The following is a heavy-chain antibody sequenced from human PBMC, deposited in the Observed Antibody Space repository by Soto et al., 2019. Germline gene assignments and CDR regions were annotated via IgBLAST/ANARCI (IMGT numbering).Heavy chain of an antibody. J-gene: IGHJ4*02. CDR2: INAGNGNT. D-gene: IGHD2-8*01. CDR3: ARGVRYCTNGVCYTLDY. V-gene: IGHV1-3*01. Sequence: ASVKVSCKASGYTFTSYAMHWVRQAPGQRLEWMGWINAGNGNTKYSQKFQGRVTITRDTSASIAYMELSSLRSEDTAVYYCARGVRYCTNGVCYTLDYWGQGTLVTVSS. CDR1: GYTFTSYA.